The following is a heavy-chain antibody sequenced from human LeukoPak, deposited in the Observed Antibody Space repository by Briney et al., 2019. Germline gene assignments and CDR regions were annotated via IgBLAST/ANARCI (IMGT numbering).Heavy chain of an antibody. D-gene: IGHD5-18*01. CDR1: GFSFSSSG. Sequence: GGSLRLSCAASGFSFSSSGMHWVRQAPGKGPEWVSDINGSGGSTYYADSVKGRFTISRDNSKNTLYLQMNSLRAEDTAVYYCAKRIQSAMATGYWGQGTLVTVSS. V-gene: IGHV3-23*01. CDR2: INGSGGST. CDR3: AKRIQSAMATGY. J-gene: IGHJ4*02.